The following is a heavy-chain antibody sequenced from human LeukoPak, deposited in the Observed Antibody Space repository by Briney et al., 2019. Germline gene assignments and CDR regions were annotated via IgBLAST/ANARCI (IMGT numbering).Heavy chain of an antibody. Sequence: KPSETLSLTCAVYGGSFSCYYWSWIRQPPGKGLEWIGEINHSGSTNYNPSLKSPVTISVDTSKNQFSLKLSSVTAADTAVYYCATLSLTTPGNFDYWGQGTLVTVSS. V-gene: IGHV4-34*01. D-gene: IGHD1/OR15-1a*01. CDR3: ATLSLTTPGNFDY. CDR2: INHSGST. CDR1: GGSFSCYY. J-gene: IGHJ4*02.